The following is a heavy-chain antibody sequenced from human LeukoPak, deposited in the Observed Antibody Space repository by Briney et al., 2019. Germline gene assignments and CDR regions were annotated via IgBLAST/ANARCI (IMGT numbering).Heavy chain of an antibody. CDR3: ARDGPRGDVDY. D-gene: IGHD3-10*01. J-gene: IGHJ4*02. V-gene: IGHV1-2*02. CDR2: INPNSGGT. CDR1: GYTFTDYY. Sequence: GASVKVSCKASGYTFTDYYMDWVRQAPGQGLGWMGWINPNSGGTNYAQQFQGRVTMSRDTSNSTAYMELSRLRSDDTAVYYCARDGPRGDVDYWGQGTLVTVSS.